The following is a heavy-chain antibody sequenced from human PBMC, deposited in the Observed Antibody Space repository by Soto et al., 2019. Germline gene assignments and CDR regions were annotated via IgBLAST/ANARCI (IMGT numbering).Heavy chain of an antibody. CDR2: IYYSGST. CDR1: GGSISSYY. J-gene: IGHJ3*02. Sequence: SETLSLTCTVSGGSISSYYWSWIRQPPGKGLEWIGYIYYSGSTNYNPSLKSRVTISVDTSKNQFSLKLSSVTAADTAVYYCAKAIEYLDAFDICGQGTMVTVSS. V-gene: IGHV4-59*08. CDR3: AKAIEYLDAFDI. D-gene: IGHD2-2*01.